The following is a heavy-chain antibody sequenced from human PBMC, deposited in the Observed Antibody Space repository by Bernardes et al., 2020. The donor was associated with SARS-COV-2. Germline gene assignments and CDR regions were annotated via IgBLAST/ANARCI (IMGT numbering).Heavy chain of an antibody. J-gene: IGHJ4*02. D-gene: IGHD3-22*01. CDR1: GFTFPSPA. Sequence: VGSLCLSCVASGFTFPSPAITWVRQAPGQGLEWVSSISGTGETIYFADSVKGRFTISRDNSKNTVYLQMNSLRAEDTAVYYCAKGPGNRGGYPRDWGQGTLVTVSS. V-gene: IGHV3-23*01. CDR2: ISGTGETI. CDR3: AKGPGNRGGYPRD.